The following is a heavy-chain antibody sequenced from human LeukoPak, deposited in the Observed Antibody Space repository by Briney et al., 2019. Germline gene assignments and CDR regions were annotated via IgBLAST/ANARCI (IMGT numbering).Heavy chain of an antibody. J-gene: IGHJ4*02. Sequence: SETLSLTCTVSGGSIGSSSYYWGWIRQPPGKGLEWIGSIYYSGSTYYNPSLKSRVTISVETSKNQCSLKLSPVTAADTAVYYCARCGYYDFWSGYNPATFDYWGQGTLVTVSS. CDR3: ARCGYYDFWSGYNPATFDY. CDR2: IYYSGST. CDR1: GGSIGSSSYY. D-gene: IGHD3-3*01. V-gene: IGHV4-39*01.